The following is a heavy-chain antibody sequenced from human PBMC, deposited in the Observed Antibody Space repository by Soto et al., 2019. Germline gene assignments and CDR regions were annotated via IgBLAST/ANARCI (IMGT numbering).Heavy chain of an antibody. CDR2: IIPRVGKPA. Sequence: QVPLVQSGAEVKKPGSSVKVSCKASGDSFSTFALSWVRQAPGQGLEWMGEIIPRVGKPANYAQKFQDRVTITADKSTTTVYMEVRRLRSEDTAGYYCARSRFLDYWGHGTPVTVSS. V-gene: IGHV1-69*06. J-gene: IGHJ4*01. CDR3: ARSRFLDY. D-gene: IGHD3-3*01. CDR1: GDSFSTFA.